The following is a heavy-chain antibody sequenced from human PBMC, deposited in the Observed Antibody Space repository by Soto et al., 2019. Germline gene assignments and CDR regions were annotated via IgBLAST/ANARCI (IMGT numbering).Heavy chain of an antibody. D-gene: IGHD3-16*01. CDR2: ISYDGSNK. J-gene: IGHJ4*02. CDR3: ARVSGRGDFLDY. CDR1: GFTFSSYA. Sequence: GGSLRLSCAASGFTFSSYAMHWVRQAPGKGLEWVAVISYDGSNKYYADSVKGRFTISRDNSKNTLYLQMNSLRVEDTAVYYCARVSGRGDFLDYWGQGTLVTVSS. V-gene: IGHV3-30-3*01.